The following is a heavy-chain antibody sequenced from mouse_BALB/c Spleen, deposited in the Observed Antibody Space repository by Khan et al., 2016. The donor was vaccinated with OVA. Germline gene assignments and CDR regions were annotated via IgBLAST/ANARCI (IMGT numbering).Heavy chain of an antibody. J-gene: IGHJ3*01. CDR1: DYSITSDYA. Sequence: EVQLQESGPGLVKPSQSLSLTCTVTDYSITSDYAWNWIRQFPGNTLEWMGYISYSGYTSYNPSLKSRISITRDTSKNQFFLQLNSVTTEDTATFCWARGVTTATSAWFAYWGQGTLVTVSA. CDR2: ISYSGYT. CDR3: ARGVTTATSAWFAY. D-gene: IGHD1-2*01. V-gene: IGHV3-2*02.